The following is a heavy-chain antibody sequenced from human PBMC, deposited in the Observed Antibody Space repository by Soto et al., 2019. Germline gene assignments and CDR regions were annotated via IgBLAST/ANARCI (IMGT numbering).Heavy chain of an antibody. V-gene: IGHV1-2*02. Sequence: QLHLVQSGAVVKKPGASVTVSCSASGYPVTAYYMHWVRQAPGRGLEWMGGVNPAPGAAKYTQTCQGGVTMTRDTSTSTVFMELAGLTSGDTAVFYFAGGGGVGVAGSAAFDMWGQGTLVTVSS. J-gene: IGHJ3*02. CDR3: AGGGGVGVAGSAAFDM. CDR1: GYPVTAYY. CDR2: VNPAPGAA. D-gene: IGHD3-3*01.